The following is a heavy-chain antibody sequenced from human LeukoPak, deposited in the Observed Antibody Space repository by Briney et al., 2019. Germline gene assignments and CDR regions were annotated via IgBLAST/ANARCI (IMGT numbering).Heavy chain of an antibody. CDR2: VSGYNGNT. CDR1: GYSFSSYG. CDR3: ARSVYEDY. D-gene: IGHD1-14*01. Sequence: ASVKVSCKTSGYSFSSYGISWVRQAPGQGLEWMGWVSGYNGNTNHAQNLQARVTMTTDTSTTTAYMELRSLRADDTAVYYCARSVYEDYWGQGTLVTVSS. J-gene: IGHJ4*02. V-gene: IGHV1-18*01.